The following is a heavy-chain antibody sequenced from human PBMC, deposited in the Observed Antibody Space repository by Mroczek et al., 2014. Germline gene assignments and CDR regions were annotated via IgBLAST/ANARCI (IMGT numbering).Heavy chain of an antibody. J-gene: IGHJ6*02. Sequence: QVQLQESGAGLLKPSETLSLTCAVYGGSFSGYYWSWIRQPPGKGLEWIGEINHSGSTNYNPSLKSRVTISVDTSKNQFSLKLSSVTAADTAVYYCARGDCSSTSCYHYYYYGMDVWGQGTTVTVSS. V-gene: IGHV4-34*01. CDR3: ARGDCSSTSCYHYYYYGMDV. D-gene: IGHD2-2*01. CDR2: INHSGST. CDR1: GGSFSGYY.